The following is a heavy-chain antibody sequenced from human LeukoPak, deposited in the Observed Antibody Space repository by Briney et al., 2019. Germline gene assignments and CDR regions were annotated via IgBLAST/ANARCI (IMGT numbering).Heavy chain of an antibody. D-gene: IGHD3-22*01. CDR3: ARDPYYYDSRGHLGFDN. V-gene: IGHV3-21*01. CDR2: ISSSSSYI. CDR1: GFTFSSYS. J-gene: IGHJ4*02. Sequence: KPGGSLRLSCAASGFTFSSYSMNWVRQAPGKGLEWVSSISSSSSYIYYADSVKGRFTISRDNAKNSLYLQMNSLRAEDTAVYYCARDPYYYDSRGHLGFDNWGQGTLVTVSS.